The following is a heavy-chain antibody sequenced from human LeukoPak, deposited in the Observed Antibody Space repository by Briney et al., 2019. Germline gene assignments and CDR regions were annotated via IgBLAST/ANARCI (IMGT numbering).Heavy chain of an antibody. CDR2: INHSGST. CDR3: ARGRRGYSSFYYYYMDV. V-gene: IGHV4-34*01. D-gene: IGHD6-13*01. J-gene: IGHJ6*03. Sequence: SETLSLTCAVYGVSFSGYYWSWIRQPPGKGLEWLGEINHSGSTNYNPSLKSRVTISVDTSKNQFSLKLSSVTAADTAVYYCARGRRGYSSFYYYYMDVWGKGTTVTVSS. CDR1: GVSFSGYY.